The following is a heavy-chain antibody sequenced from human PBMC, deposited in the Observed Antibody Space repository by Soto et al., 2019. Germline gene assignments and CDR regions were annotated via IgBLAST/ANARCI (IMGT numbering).Heavy chain of an antibody. CDR2: IYYSGST. J-gene: IGHJ5*02. CDR1: GGSISSGGYY. D-gene: IGHD3-22*01. Sequence: QVQLQESGPGLVKPSQTLSLTCTVSGGSISSGGYYWSWIRQHPGKGLEWIGYIYYSGSTYYNPSLKSRVTISVDTSKNQFSLKLSSVTAADTAVYYCARDYYGSSGYAQTNWFDPWGQGTLVTVSS. V-gene: IGHV4-31*03. CDR3: ARDYYGSSGYAQTNWFDP.